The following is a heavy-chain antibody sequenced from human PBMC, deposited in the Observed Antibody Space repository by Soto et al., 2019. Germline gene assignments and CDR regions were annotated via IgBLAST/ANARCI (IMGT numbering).Heavy chain of an antibody. D-gene: IGHD6-19*01. V-gene: IGHV3-23*01. Sequence: EVQLLESGGGLVQPGGSLRLSCAASGFTFSSYAMAWVRQAPGTGLEWVAVIDGSGGDTSLADSVKGRFSISRDNSKKMLYLHMYSLRVEDTATYYCAQEMVAGAYIEPSPFYLWGQGTLFTAS. CDR3: AQEMVAGAYIEPSPFYL. J-gene: IGHJ5*02. CDR1: GFTFSSYA. CDR2: IDGSGGDT.